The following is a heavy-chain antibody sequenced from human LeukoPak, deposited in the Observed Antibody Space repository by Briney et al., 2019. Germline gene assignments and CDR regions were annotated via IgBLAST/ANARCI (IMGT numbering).Heavy chain of an antibody. CDR3: TKASAARCIGVFCYPFDH. CDR2: ISGSGGST. CDR1: GFTFSSYG. V-gene: IGHV3-23*01. Sequence: SGGTLRLSCAASGFTFSSYGMSWVRQAPGKGLEWVSAISGSGGSTYYADSVKGRFTISRDNSKNTLYLQMNSLRVEDTAVYYCTKASAARCIGVFCYPFDHWGQGTLVTVSS. J-gene: IGHJ4*02. D-gene: IGHD2-15*01.